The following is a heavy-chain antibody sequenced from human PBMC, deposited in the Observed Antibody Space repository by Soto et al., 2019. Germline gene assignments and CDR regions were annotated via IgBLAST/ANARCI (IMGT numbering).Heavy chain of an antibody. CDR3: AREVQVHTPAFVY. CDR2: ISPMFGAA. J-gene: IGHJ4*02. V-gene: IGHV1-69*19. CDR1: GGTFNTYA. D-gene: IGHD3-10*01. Sequence: QVQLVQSGAEMKKPGSSVKVSCQSSGGTFNTYAMNWVRQAPGHGPEWMGDISPMFGAANYAPKFQGRVTITGDESTGTSYMQLSRLTSEDTALYFWAREVQVHTPAFVYWGQGTLVTVSS.